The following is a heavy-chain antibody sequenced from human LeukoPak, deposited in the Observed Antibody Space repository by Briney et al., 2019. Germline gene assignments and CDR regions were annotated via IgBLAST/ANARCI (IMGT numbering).Heavy chain of an antibody. D-gene: IGHD6-13*01. CDR3: AKTYSSSRAHYYYYYYMDV. Sequence: PGGSLRLSCAASGFTISNYGMSWVRQAPGKGLEWVSAISGSGGSTFYADSVQGRLTISRDNSKNTLYLQMNSLRAEDTAVYYCAKTYSSSRAHYYYYYYMDVWGKGTTVTISS. CDR2: ISGSGGST. J-gene: IGHJ6*03. CDR1: GFTISNYG. V-gene: IGHV3-23*01.